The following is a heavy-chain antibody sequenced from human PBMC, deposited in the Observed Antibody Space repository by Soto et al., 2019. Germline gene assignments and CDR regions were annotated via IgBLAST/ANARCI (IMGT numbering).Heavy chain of an antibody. V-gene: IGHV4-39*01. CDR3: ARSPPGYYYDSSGSNFDY. J-gene: IGHJ4*02. CDR2: IYYSGST. D-gene: IGHD3-22*01. CDR1: GGSISSSSYY. Sequence: LTCTVSGGSISSSSYYWGWIRQPPGKGLEWIGSIYYSGSTYYNPSLKSRVTISVDTSKNQFSLKLSSVTAADTAVYYCARSPPGYYYDSSGSNFDYWGQGTLVTVSS.